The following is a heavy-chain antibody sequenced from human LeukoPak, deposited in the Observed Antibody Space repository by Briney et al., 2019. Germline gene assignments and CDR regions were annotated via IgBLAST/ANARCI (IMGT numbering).Heavy chain of an antibody. V-gene: IGHV3-30*18. J-gene: IGHJ4*02. Sequence: PGRSLRLSCAASGFTFSSYGMHWVRQAPGKGLEWAAVISYDGSNKYYADSVKGRFTISRDNSKNTLYLQMNSLRAEDTAVYYCAKDRGYSSGWPTYYFDYWGQGTLVTVSS. CDR3: AKDRGYSSGWPTYYFDY. CDR1: GFTFSSYG. CDR2: ISYDGSNK. D-gene: IGHD6-19*01.